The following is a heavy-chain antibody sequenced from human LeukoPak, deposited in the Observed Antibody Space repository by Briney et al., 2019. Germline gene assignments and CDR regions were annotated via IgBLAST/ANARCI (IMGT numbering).Heavy chain of an antibody. CDR1: GFTLRSYD. V-gene: IGHV3-23*01. D-gene: IGHD5-12*01. CDR2: TSGSGGNT. CDR3: AKEYSGYDFDY. Sequence: GGSLRLSCAASGFTLRSYDMSWVRQAPGKGLEWVAATSGSGGNTYYADSVKGRFTISRDNSKNTLYLQMNSLRAEDTAVYYCAKEYSGYDFDYWGQGTLVTVSS. J-gene: IGHJ4*02.